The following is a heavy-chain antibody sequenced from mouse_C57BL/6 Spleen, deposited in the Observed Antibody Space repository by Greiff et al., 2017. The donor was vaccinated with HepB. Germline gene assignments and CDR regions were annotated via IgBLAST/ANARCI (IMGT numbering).Heavy chain of an antibody. V-gene: IGHV1-55*01. CDR1: GYTFTSYW. J-gene: IGHJ4*01. Sequence: QVHLQQPGAELVKPGASVKMSCKASGYTFTSYWITWVKQRPGQGLEWIGDIYPGSGSTNYNEKFKSKATLTVDTSSSTAYMQLSSLTSEDSAVYYCARGTVVATRAMDYWGQGTSVTVSS. CDR3: ARGTVVATRAMDY. CDR2: IYPGSGST. D-gene: IGHD1-1*01.